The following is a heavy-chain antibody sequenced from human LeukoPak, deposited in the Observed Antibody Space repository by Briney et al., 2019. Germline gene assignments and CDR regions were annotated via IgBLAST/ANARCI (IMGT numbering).Heavy chain of an antibody. CDR3: ARDLNRRVFTDY. Sequence: GGSLRLSCAASGFTFSTYGMHWVRQAPGKGLEWVAVISYDGSNKYYTDSVKGRFTISRDNAKNTLYLQIDSLRAEDTAVYYCARDLNRRVFTDYWGQGTLVTVSS. J-gene: IGHJ4*02. CDR1: GFTFSTYG. CDR2: ISYDGSNK. V-gene: IGHV3-30*03.